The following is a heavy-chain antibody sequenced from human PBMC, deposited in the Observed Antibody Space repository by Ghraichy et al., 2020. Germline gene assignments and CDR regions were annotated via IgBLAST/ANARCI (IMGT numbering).Heavy chain of an antibody. CDR2: ISGSGGST. D-gene: IGHD3-22*01. CDR1: GFTFSRYA. Sequence: GGSLRLSCAASGFTFSRYAMSWVRQAPGKGLEWVSAISGSGGSTYYADSVKGRFTISRDNSKNTLYLQMNSLRAEDTAVYYCAKVPLTYYYDSSGFEYWGQGTLVTVSS. CDR3: AKVPLTYYYDSSGFEY. J-gene: IGHJ4*02. V-gene: IGHV3-23*01.